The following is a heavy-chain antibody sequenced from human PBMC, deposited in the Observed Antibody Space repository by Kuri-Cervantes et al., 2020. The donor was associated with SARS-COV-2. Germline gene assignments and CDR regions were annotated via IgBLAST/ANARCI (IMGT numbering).Heavy chain of an antibody. CDR3: ARHVPDWLLNWFDP. CDR1: GGSISSSSYY. V-gene: IGHV4-39*01. CDR2: IYYSGST. J-gene: IGHJ5*02. Sequence: GSLRLSCTVSGGSISSSSYYWGWIRQPPGKGLEWIGSIYYSGSTYYNPSLKSRVTISVDTSKNQFSLKLSSVTAADTAVCYCARHVPDWLLNWFDPWGQGTLVTVSS. D-gene: IGHD3-9*01.